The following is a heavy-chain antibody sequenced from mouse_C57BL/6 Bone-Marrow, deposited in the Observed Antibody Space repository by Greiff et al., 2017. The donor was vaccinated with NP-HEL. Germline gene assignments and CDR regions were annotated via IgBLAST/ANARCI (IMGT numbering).Heavy chain of an antibody. J-gene: IGHJ1*03. V-gene: IGHV1-15*01. Sequence: VQLQQSGAELVRPGASVTLSCKASGYTFTDYEMHWVKQTPVHGLEWIGAIDPETGGTAYNQKFKGKAILTADKSSSTAYMELRSLTSEDSAVYYCTRGKTAQATDWYFDVWGTGTTVTVSS. D-gene: IGHD3-2*02. CDR3: TRGKTAQATDWYFDV. CDR2: IDPETGGT. CDR1: GYTFTDYE.